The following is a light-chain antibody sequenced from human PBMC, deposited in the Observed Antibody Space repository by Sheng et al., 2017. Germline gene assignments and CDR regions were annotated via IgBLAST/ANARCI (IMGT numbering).Light chain of an antibody. J-gene: IGLJ1*01. CDR3: SSYTSSSTTV. V-gene: IGLV1-40*01. Sequence: QSVLTQPPSVSGAPGQRVTISCTGGSSNIGAGYDVHWYQQLPGTAPKLLMYANNNRPSGVPDRFSGSKSGTSASLAISGLQAEDEADYYCSSYTSSSTTVFGTGTKVAVL. CDR1: SSNIGAGYD. CDR2: ANN.